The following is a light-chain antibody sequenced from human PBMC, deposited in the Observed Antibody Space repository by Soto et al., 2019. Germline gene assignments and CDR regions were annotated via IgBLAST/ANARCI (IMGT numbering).Light chain of an antibody. CDR3: SSYTTSSALQV. Sequence: QSVLTQPASVSGSPGQSITISCTGTSSDVGRYNYVSWYQQHPGKAPKLMIYGVNNRPSGVSNRFSGSKSGNTASLTISGLQADDEADYYCSSYTTSSALQVFGTGTKVTVL. J-gene: IGLJ1*01. V-gene: IGLV2-14*01. CDR1: SSDVGRYNY. CDR2: GVN.